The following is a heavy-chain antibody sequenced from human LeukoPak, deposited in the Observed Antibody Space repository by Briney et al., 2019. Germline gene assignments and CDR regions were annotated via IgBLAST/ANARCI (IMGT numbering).Heavy chain of an antibody. D-gene: IGHD6-19*01. CDR3: ARDSSGLTN. CDR1: GGSISSSNW. CDR2: IGHTGST. J-gene: IGHJ4*02. V-gene: IGHV4-4*02. Sequence: PSGTLSLTCAVSGGSISSSNWWTWVRQSPGKGLEWVGEIGHTGSTNYNPSLKNRVTISVDKSKNQFSLKLSSVTAADTAVYHCARDSSGLTNWGQGTLVTVSS.